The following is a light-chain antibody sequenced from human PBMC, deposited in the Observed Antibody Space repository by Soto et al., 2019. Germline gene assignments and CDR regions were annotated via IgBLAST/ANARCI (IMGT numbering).Light chain of an antibody. Sequence: QSVLTQPASVSGSPGQSITISCTGTSSDVGGYNYVSWYQQHPGKAPKLMIYDVSNRPSGVSNRFSGSKSGNTASLTISGXXXXXXXDYYCSSYTTSNTRQIVFGTGTKLTVL. CDR3: SSYTTSNTRQIV. CDR2: DVS. V-gene: IGLV2-14*01. CDR1: SSDVGGYNY. J-gene: IGLJ1*01.